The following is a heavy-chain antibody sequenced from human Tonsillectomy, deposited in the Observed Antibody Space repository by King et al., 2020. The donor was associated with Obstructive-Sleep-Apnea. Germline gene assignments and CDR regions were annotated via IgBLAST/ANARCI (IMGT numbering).Heavy chain of an antibody. CDR3: ASYYYYDDRGPH. CDR1: GFSFTSYG. CDR2: ISGSGGST. J-gene: IGHJ4*02. D-gene: IGHD3-22*01. V-gene: IGHV3-23*04. Sequence: VQLVESGGGLVQPGGSLRLSCAASGFSFTSYGMTWVRQAPGKGLEWVSSISGSGGSTYYADSVKGRFTISRDNSGNTLYLQMNALRVEDTAVYYCASYYYYDDRGPHWGQGTLAT.